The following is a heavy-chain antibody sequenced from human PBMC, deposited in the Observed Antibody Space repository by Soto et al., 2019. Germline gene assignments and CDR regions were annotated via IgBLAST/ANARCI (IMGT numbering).Heavy chain of an antibody. V-gene: IGHV4-59*01. D-gene: IGHD6-19*01. Sequence: SETLSLTCTVSGGSISSYYWSWIRQPPGKGLEWIGYIYYSGSTNYNPSLKSRVTISVDTSKNQFSLKLSSVTAADTAVYYCARGQGPHIAVADYWGQGTLVTVSS. J-gene: IGHJ4*02. CDR3: ARGQGPHIAVADY. CDR1: GGSISSYY. CDR2: IYYSGST.